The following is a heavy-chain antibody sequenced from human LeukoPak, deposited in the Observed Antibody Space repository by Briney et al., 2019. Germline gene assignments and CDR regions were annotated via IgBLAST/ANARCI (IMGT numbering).Heavy chain of an antibody. CDR1: GYSFTSYW. Sequence: GESLKISCKGSGYSFTSYWIGWVRQMPGKGLEWMGIIYPGDSDTRYSPPFQGQVTISADKSISTAYLQWSSLKASDTAMYYCARLASHRGTAMAAFDYWGQGTLVTVSS. CDR3: ARLASHRGTAMAAFDY. D-gene: IGHD5-18*01. J-gene: IGHJ4*02. CDR2: IYPGDSDT. V-gene: IGHV5-51*01.